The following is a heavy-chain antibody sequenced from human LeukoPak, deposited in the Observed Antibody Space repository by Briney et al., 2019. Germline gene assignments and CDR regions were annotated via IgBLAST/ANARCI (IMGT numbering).Heavy chain of an antibody. J-gene: IGHJ4*02. V-gene: IGHV1-18*04. CDR2: ISAYNGNT. CDR3: ARDLYMGVLDY. Sequence: GASVKVSCKASGYTFTSYGISWVRQAPGQGPEWMGWISAYNGNTNYAQKSQSRVTMTTDTSTSTAYMELRSLRSDDTAVYYCARDLYMGVLDYWGQGTLVTVSS. D-gene: IGHD3-16*01. CDR1: GYTFTSYG.